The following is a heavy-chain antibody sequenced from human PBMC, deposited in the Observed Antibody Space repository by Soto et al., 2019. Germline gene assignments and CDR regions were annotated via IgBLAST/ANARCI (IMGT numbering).Heavy chain of an antibody. D-gene: IGHD6-13*01. CDR1: GYTFTSYD. J-gene: IGHJ6*02. CDR2: MNPNSGNT. CDR3: ARGGLQQLVYYYYGMDV. Sequence: GASVKVSCKASGYTFTSYDISWVRQATGQGLEWMGWMNPNSGNTGYAQKFQGRVTMTRNTSISTAYMELSSLRSEDTAVYYCARGGLQQLVYYYYGMDVWGQGTTVTVSS. V-gene: IGHV1-8*01.